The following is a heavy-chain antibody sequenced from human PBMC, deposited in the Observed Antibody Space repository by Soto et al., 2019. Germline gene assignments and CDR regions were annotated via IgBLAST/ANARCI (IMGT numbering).Heavy chain of an antibody. CDR2: TFNGGGT. J-gene: IGHJ6*02. Sequence: QVQLQESGPGLVKPSETLSLTCTVSGGSVSSSHWWSWVRQSPGKGLEWIGETFNGGGTNSNPSLKSRVTIPITHPRTHYSLGLPSVTAGDRAVYSWASSSRRDYGRDVGAGGTRV. V-gene: IGHV4-4*02. CDR3: ASSSRRDYGRDV. CDR1: GGSVSSSHW.